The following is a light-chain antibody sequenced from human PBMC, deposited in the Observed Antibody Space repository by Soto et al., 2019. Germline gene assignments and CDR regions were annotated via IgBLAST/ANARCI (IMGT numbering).Light chain of an antibody. CDR2: DAS. J-gene: IGKJ1*01. V-gene: IGKV3-11*01. CDR3: HQRSNWPRT. Sequence: EIVLTQSPATLSLSPGERATLSCRASQSVSSYLAWYQQKPGQAPRLLIYDASNRATGIPARFSGSGSGTDFTLTISSLEPEDFAVYYCHQRSNWPRTFGQGTQVDMK. CDR1: QSVSSY.